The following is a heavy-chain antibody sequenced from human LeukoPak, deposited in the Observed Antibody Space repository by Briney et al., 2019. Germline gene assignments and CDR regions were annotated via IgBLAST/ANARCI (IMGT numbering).Heavy chain of an antibody. Sequence: SETLSLTCTVSGGSISSSSYYWGWIRQPPGKGLEWIGSIYYSGSTYYNPSLKSRVTISVDTSKNQFSLKLSSVTAADTAVYYCARGGRGYSYGYTDYWGQGTLVTVSS. D-gene: IGHD5-18*01. J-gene: IGHJ4*02. V-gene: IGHV4-39*07. CDR1: GGSISSSSYY. CDR2: IYYSGST. CDR3: ARGGRGYSYGYTDY.